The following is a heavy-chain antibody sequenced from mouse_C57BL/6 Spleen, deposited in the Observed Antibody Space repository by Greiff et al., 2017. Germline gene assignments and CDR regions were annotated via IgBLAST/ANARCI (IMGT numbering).Heavy chain of an antibody. CDR2: IYPGDGDT. D-gene: IGHD3-3*01. CDR3: ARSFELGSYWYFDV. J-gene: IGHJ1*03. CDR1: GYAFSSSW. V-gene: IGHV1-82*01. Sequence: QVQLQQSGPELVKPGASVKISCKASGYAFSSSWMNWVKQRPGKGLEWIGRIYPGDGDTNYNGKFKGKATLTADKSSSTAYMQLSSLTSEDSAVYFCARSFELGSYWYFDVWGTGTTVTVSS.